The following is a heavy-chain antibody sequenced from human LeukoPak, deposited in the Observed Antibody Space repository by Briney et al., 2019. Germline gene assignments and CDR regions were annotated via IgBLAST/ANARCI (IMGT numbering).Heavy chain of an antibody. Sequence: PSETLSLTCAVSGYSISSGYYWGWMRRPPGKGLEWIGSIYHSGSTYYNPSLKSRVTISVDTSKNQFPLKLSSVTAADTAVYYCARDTYYDSSGYSPPYFDYWGQGTLVTVSS. CDR3: ARDTYYDSSGYSPPYFDY. J-gene: IGHJ4*02. CDR1: GYSISSGYY. D-gene: IGHD3-22*01. CDR2: IYHSGST. V-gene: IGHV4-38-2*02.